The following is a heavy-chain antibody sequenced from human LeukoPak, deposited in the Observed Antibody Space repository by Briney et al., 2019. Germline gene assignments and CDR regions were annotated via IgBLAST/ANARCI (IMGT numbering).Heavy chain of an antibody. V-gene: IGHV3-15*01. Sequence: GGSLRLSCAASGFTFSNAWMSWVRQAPGKGLEWVGRIKSKTGGGTTDYAAPVKGRFTISRDDSKTTLYLQMNSLKTEDTAVYYCTTDAYYDFWSGYYGYWGQGTLVTVSS. D-gene: IGHD3-3*01. J-gene: IGHJ4*02. CDR1: GFTFSNAW. CDR2: IKSKTGGGTT. CDR3: TTDAYYDFWSGYYGY.